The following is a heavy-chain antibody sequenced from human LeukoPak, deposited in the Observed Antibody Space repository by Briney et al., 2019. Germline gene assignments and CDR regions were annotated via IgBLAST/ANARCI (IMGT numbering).Heavy chain of an antibody. CDR1: GYSFTVYY. V-gene: IGHV1-2*02. CDR2: INPNSGGT. CDR3: ARERTTVVTLDYYYGMDV. D-gene: IGHD4-23*01. J-gene: IGHJ6*02. Sequence: ASVKVSCKASGYSFTVYYIRWVRQAPGQGLEWMGWINPNSGGTKYAQKFQGRLTMTRDTSISAANMELSRLRSDDTAVYYCARERTTVVTLDYYYGMDVWGQGTTVTVSS.